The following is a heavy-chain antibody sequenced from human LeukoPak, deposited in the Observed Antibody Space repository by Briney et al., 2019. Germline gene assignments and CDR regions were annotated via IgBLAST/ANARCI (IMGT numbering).Heavy chain of an antibody. D-gene: IGHD2-8*01. J-gene: IGHJ4*02. Sequence: GGSLRLSCAASGFSFSDYWMTWVRQAPGKGLEWVANIKQDESEKYYVDSVKGRFTISRDNAKNSLYLQMNSLRVEDTAVYYCARDGGHGLDYWGLGSLVTVSS. V-gene: IGHV3-7*01. CDR1: GFSFSDYW. CDR2: IKQDESEK. CDR3: ARDGGHGLDY.